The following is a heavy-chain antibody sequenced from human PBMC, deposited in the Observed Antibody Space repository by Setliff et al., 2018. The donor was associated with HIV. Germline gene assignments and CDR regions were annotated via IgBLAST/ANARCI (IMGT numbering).Heavy chain of an antibody. CDR3: VRGVQSPPHYSYYYMDV. CDR1: GGTFSSYA. Sequence: ASVKVSCKASGGTFSSYAISWVRQAPGQGLEWMGIINPSGGSTSYAQKFQGRVTMTRDTSTSTVYMELTSLRFDDTAMYYCVRGVQSPPHYSYYYMDVWGEGTMVTVSS. J-gene: IGHJ6*03. V-gene: IGHV1-46*01. CDR2: INPSGGST. D-gene: IGHD3-3*01.